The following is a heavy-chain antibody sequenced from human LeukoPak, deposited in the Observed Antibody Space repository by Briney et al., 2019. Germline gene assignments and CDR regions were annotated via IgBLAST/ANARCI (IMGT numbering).Heavy chain of an antibody. V-gene: IGHV3-11*06. CDR2: ISSSSTYI. Sequence: PGGSLRLSCAASGFTFSDYYMSWIRQAPGKGLEWVSSISSSSTYINYADSVKGRFTISRDNAKNSLHLQMNSLRAEDTAVYYCARTDGSGYYRYPFDYWGQGTLVTVSS. CDR1: GFTFSDYY. J-gene: IGHJ4*02. D-gene: IGHD3-22*01. CDR3: ARTDGSGYYRYPFDY.